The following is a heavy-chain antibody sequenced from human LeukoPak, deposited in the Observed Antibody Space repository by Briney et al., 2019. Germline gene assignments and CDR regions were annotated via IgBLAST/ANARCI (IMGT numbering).Heavy chain of an antibody. D-gene: IGHD2-21*02. V-gene: IGHV1-2*06. CDR2: INPNSGGT. CDR1: GYTFTGYY. Sequence: GASVKVSCKASGYTFTGYYMHWVRQAPGQGLEWMGRINPNSGGTNYAQKFQGRVTMTRDTSISTAYMELSRLRSDDTAVYYCAGGYSVVTAPPTDYWGQGTLVTVSS. J-gene: IGHJ4*02. CDR3: AGGYSVVTAPPTDY.